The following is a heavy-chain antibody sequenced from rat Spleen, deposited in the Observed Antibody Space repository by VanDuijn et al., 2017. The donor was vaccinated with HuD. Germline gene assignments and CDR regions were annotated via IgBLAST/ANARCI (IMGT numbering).Heavy chain of an antibody. CDR2: ISTGGGNT. CDR1: GFTFSDYY. J-gene: IGHJ3*01. CDR3: ATDDSRISRFAY. D-gene: IGHD2-7*01. V-gene: IGHV5-25*01. Sequence: EVQLVESGGGLVQPGRSLKLSCAASGFTFSDYYMAWVRQAPTKGLEWVASISTGGGNTYYRDSVKGRFTISRDSAKRTLYLQMDSLRSEDTATYYCATDDSRISRFAYWGQGTLVTVSS.